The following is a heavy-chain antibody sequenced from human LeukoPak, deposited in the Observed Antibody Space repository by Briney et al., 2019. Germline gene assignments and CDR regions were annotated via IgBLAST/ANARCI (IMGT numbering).Heavy chain of an antibody. CDR1: GYTFIGYY. CDR2: INPNSGDT. D-gene: IGHD6-19*01. J-gene: IGHJ4*02. Sequence: ASVKVSCKASGYTFIGYYIHWVRQAPAQGLEWMGRINPNSGDTDYAQKFQGRVTVTRDTSITTAYMELNRLTSDDTAVDYCAREGGAVAGTVADYWGQGTLVTVSS. V-gene: IGHV1-2*06. CDR3: AREGGAVAGTVADY.